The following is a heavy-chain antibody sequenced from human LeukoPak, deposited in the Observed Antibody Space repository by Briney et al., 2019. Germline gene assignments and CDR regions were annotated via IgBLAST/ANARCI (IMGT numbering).Heavy chain of an antibody. V-gene: IGHV3-30*04. J-gene: IGHJ4*02. CDR1: GFTFSSYS. CDR3: AKDLEGATTYYYDSSGCFDY. CDR2: ISSDGKSK. Sequence: PGGSLRLSCAASGFTFSSYSMSWVRQAPGKGLEWVAVISSDGKSKNHADSVKGRFTISRDNSKNTLYLQMNSLRAEDTAVYYCAKDLEGATTYYYDSSGCFDYWGQGTLVTVSS. D-gene: IGHD3-22*01.